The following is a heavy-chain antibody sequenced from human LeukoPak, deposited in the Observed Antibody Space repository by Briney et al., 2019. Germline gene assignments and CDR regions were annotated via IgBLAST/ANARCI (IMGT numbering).Heavy chain of an antibody. CDR2: ISYSGST. D-gene: IGHD6-13*01. J-gene: IGHJ4*02. CDR3: ARGSEKPAAGTGYYFDY. V-gene: IGHV4-59*12. Sequence: PSETLSLTCTVSGGSISSYYWSWIRQPPGKGLEWIGYISYSGSTNYNPSLKSRVTISVDTSKNQFSLKLSSVAAADTAVYYCARGSEKPAAGTGYYFDYWGQGTLVTVSS. CDR1: GGSISSYY.